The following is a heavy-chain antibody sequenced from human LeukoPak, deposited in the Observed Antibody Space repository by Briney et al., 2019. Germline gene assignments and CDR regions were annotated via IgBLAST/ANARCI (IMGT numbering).Heavy chain of an antibody. V-gene: IGHV1-69*13. Sequence: GASVKVSCKASGGTFSSYAISWVRQAPGQGLEWMGGIIPIFDTANYAQKFQGRVTITADESTSTAYMELSSLRSEDTAVYYCARVIWRKLVVDYYYYYMDVWGKGTTVTVSS. D-gene: IGHD6-13*01. CDR3: ARVIWRKLVVDYYYYYMDV. CDR2: IIPIFDTA. J-gene: IGHJ6*03. CDR1: GGTFSSYA.